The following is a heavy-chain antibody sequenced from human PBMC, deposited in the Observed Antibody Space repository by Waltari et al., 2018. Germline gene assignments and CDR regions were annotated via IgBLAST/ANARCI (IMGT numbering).Heavy chain of an antibody. D-gene: IGHD1-26*01. CDR2: ISGRGGST. J-gene: IGHJ3*02. V-gene: IGHV3-23*01. Sequence: EVQLLESGGGLVQPGGSLRLSCAASGFTFSSYAMSWVRQAPGKGLEWVSAISGRGGSTYYADSVKGRFTISRDNSKNTLYLQMNSLRAEDTAVYYCAKGTTSGSYYHGAFDIWGQGTMVTVSS. CDR1: GFTFSSYA. CDR3: AKGTTSGSYYHGAFDI.